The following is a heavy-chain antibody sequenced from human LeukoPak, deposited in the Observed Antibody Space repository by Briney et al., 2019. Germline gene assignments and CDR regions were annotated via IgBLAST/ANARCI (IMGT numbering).Heavy chain of an antibody. J-gene: IGHJ5*02. Sequence: GRSLRLSCTASGFIFSNYAMHWVRQAPGKGLEWVAVIFCDGSNKYYADSVKGRFTISRDNSKNTLYLQMNSLRTEDTAVYYCLPDGFDPWGQGTLVTVSS. CDR3: LPDGFDP. CDR2: IFCDGSNK. V-gene: IGHV3-30*04. D-gene: IGHD1-14*01. CDR1: GFIFSNYA.